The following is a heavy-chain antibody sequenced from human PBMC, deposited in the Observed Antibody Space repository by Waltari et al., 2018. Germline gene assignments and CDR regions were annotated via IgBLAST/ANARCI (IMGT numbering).Heavy chain of an antibody. CDR1: GFTFSSYS. J-gene: IGHJ6*02. CDR3: AREQYYGSGSYTYGMDV. Sequence: EVQLVESGGGLVQPGGSLRLSCAASGFTFSSYSMNWVRQAPGKGLEWVSSISSSSSYIYYADSVKGRFTISRDNAKNSLYLQMNSLRAEDTAVYYCAREQYYGSGSYTYGMDVWGQGTTVTVSS. CDR2: ISSSSSYI. D-gene: IGHD3-10*01. V-gene: IGHV3-21*01.